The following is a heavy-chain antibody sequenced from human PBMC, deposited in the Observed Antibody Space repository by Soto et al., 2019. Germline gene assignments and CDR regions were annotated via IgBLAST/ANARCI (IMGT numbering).Heavy chain of an antibody. D-gene: IGHD3-10*01. CDR1: GGSISSSNW. V-gene: IGHV4-4*02. J-gene: IGHJ6*02. CDR2: IYHRGST. CDR3: ARERAFGESSPGYYYYGMDV. Sequence: QVQLQESGPGLVKPSGTLSLTCAVSGGSISSSNWGGWAPRPPGKGREWIGEIYHRGSTNYNPSLKSRVTISVDKSKNQFSLKLSSVSAADTAVYYCARERAFGESSPGYYYYGMDVWGQGTTVTVSS.